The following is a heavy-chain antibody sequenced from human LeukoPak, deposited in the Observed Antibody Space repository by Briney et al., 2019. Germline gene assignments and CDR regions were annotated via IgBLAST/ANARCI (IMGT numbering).Heavy chain of an antibody. D-gene: IGHD6-13*01. CDR2: ISGSGGST. CDR1: GFTFSSNG. J-gene: IGHJ4*02. Sequence: PGGSLRLSCAASGFTFSSNGMSWVRQAPGKGLEWVSGISGSGGSTYYADSVKGRFTISRDNAKNSLYLQMNSLRAEDTAVYYCARVRGIAGGDYWGQGTLVTVSS. V-gene: IGHV3-23*01. CDR3: ARVRGIAGGDY.